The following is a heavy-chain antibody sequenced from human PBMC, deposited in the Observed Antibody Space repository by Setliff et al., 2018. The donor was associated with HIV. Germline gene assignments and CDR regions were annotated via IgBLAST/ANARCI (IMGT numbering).Heavy chain of an antibody. Sequence: PSETLSLTCTAYGGSFSDYYWSWIRQPPGKGLEWIGEINHSGTTIYSPSLKSRVTMSVDTSKNQFSLKLSSVTAADTAVYYCARGTRIYYGSGKLYYYGMDVWGQGTTVTVSS. D-gene: IGHD3-10*01. V-gene: IGHV4-34*01. CDR1: GGSFSDYY. CDR3: ARGTRIYYGSGKLYYYGMDV. J-gene: IGHJ6*02. CDR2: INHSGTT.